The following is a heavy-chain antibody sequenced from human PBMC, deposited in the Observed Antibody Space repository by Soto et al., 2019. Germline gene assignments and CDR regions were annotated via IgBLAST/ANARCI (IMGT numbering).Heavy chain of an antibody. V-gene: IGHV4-31*03. CDR3: AYGSSWANWFDP. CDR2: IYYSGST. Sequence: QVQLQESGPGLVKPSQTLSLTCTVSGGSISSGGYYWSWIRQHPGKGREWIGYIYYSGSTYYNPSLKSRVTISVDTSKNQFSLKLSSVTAADTAVYYCAYGSSWANWFDPWGQGTLVTVSS. CDR1: GGSISSGGYY. J-gene: IGHJ5*02. D-gene: IGHD6-13*01.